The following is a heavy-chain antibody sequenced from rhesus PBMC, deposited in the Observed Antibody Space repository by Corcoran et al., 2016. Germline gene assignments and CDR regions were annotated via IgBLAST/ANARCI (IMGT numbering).Heavy chain of an antibody. V-gene: IGHV4S10*01. CDR3: ARGLVGPP. CDR2: IYGSSTST. CDR1: GGSISVSYR. Sequence: QVQLQESGPGVVKPPETLSLTCPVSGGSISVSYRWSCSPQPPGKGLEWIGYIYGSSTSTNYNPSLKSRVTISKDTSKNQFSLKLSSVTAADTAVYYCARGLVGPPWGQGLRVTVSS. D-gene: IGHD3-40*01. J-gene: IGHJ3*01.